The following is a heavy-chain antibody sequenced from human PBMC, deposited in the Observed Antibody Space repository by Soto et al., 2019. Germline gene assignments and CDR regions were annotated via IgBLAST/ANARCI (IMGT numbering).Heavy chain of an antibody. CDR1: GFTFSTYW. CDR2: IKQDGTEK. CDR3: TPSPHRDSERVFV. D-gene: IGHD1-26*01. V-gene: IGHV3-7*01. Sequence: EVQLVESGGGLVQPGGSLRLSCAASGFTFSTYWMSWVRRTPGKGLEWVANIKQDGTEKYYVDSVSGRLTVSRDNAKSSLYLQMNSLRVEDTAVYYCTPSPHRDSERVFVWGQGTAVTVS. J-gene: IGHJ6*02.